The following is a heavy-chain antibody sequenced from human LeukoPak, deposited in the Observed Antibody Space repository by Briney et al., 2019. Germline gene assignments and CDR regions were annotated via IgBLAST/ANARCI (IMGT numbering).Heavy chain of an antibody. Sequence: PSETLSLTCTVSGGSISSGSYYWSWIRQPAGKGLEWIGRIYTSGSTNYNPSLKSRVTISVDTSKNQFSLKLSSVTAADTAVYYCASSPDSGRFDYWGQGTLVTVSS. CDR3: ASSPDSGRFDY. J-gene: IGHJ4*02. D-gene: IGHD5-12*01. CDR2: IYTSGST. V-gene: IGHV4-61*02. CDR1: GGSISSGSYY.